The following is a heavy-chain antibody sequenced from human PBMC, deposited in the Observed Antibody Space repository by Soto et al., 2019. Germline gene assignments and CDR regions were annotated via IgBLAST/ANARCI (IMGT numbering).Heavy chain of an antibody. CDR2: ISAYNGNT. CDR1: GYTFTSYG. V-gene: IGHV1-18*01. J-gene: IGHJ6*02. CDR3: IKTCSSTSCLDYYYYGMDV. Sequence: ASVKVSCKASGYTFTSYGISWVRQAPGQGLEWMGWISAYNGNTNYAQKLQGRVTMTTDTSTSTAYMELRSLRSDDTAVYYCIKTCSSTSCLDYYYYGMDVWGQGTTVTVSS. D-gene: IGHD2-2*01.